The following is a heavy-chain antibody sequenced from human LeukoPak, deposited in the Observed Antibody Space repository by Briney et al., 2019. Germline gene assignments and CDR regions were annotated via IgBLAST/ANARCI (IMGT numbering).Heavy chain of an antibody. Sequence: GGPLRLSCGASGFPFRSYGMHWVRQPPAKGREGVEVIWYDGSNKYYADSVKGRFTISRDNSKNTLYLQMNSLRAEDTAVYYCARLSLYGSSWQKDYWGQGTLVTVSS. CDR2: IWYDGSNK. CDR3: ARLSLYGSSWQKDY. D-gene: IGHD6-13*01. V-gene: IGHV3-33*01. J-gene: IGHJ4*02. CDR1: GFPFRSYG.